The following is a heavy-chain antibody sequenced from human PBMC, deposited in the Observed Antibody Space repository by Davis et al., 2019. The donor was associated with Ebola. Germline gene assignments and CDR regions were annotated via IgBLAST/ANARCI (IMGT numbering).Heavy chain of an antibody. CDR1: GGSFSGYY. Sequence: PSETLSLTCAVYGGSFSGYYWSWIRQPPGKGLEWIGEINHSGSTNYNPSLKSRVTISVDTSKNQFSLKLSSVTAADTAVYYCARGGGWGLFDYWGQGTLVTVSS. CDR2: INHSGST. CDR3: ARGGGWGLFDY. J-gene: IGHJ4*02. D-gene: IGHD6-19*01. V-gene: IGHV4-34*01.